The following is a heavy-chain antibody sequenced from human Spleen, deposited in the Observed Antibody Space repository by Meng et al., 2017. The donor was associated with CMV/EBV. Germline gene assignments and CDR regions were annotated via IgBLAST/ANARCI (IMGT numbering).Heavy chain of an antibody. Sequence: SETLSLTCAVYGGSFSGYYWSWIRQPPGKGLEWIGEINHSGSTNYNPSLKSRVTISVDTSKNQFSLKLSSVTAADTAVYYCAGLAGYYYYYYGMDVWGQGTTVTVS. CDR3: AGLAGYYYYYYGMDV. J-gene: IGHJ6*02. CDR2: INHSGST. CDR1: GGSFSGYY. V-gene: IGHV4-34*01. D-gene: IGHD3-10*01.